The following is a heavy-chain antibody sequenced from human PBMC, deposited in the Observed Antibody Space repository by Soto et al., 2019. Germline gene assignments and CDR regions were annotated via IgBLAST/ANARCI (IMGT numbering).Heavy chain of an antibody. CDR1: GGSISSYY. D-gene: IGHD3-16*01. CDR3: ASSRGYGMDV. CDR2: IYYSGST. V-gene: IGHV4-59*01. J-gene: IGHJ6*02. Sequence: TSETLSLTCTVSGGSISSYYWSWIRQPPGKGLEWIGYIYYSGSTNYNPSLKSRVTISVDTSKNQFSLKLSSVTAADTAVYYCASSRGYGMDVWGQGTTVTVSS.